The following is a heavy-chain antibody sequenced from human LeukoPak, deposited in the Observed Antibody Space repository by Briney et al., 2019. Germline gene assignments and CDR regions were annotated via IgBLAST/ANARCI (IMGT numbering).Heavy chain of an antibody. CDR2: ISTTSSTI. Sequence: GGSLRLSCAASGFTSSSYSMNWVRQAPGRGLEWVSYISTTSSTIYYADSVKGRFTISRDNAKNSLYLQMNSLRAEDTAVYYCARVRGTYYFDYWGQGTLVTVSS. J-gene: IGHJ4*02. CDR3: ARVRGTYYFDY. V-gene: IGHV3-48*01. CDR1: GFTSSSYS. D-gene: IGHD1-26*01.